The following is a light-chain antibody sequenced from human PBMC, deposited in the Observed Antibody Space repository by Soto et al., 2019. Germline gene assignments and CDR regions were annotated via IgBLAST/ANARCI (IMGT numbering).Light chain of an antibody. Sequence: DIQLTQSPSFLSASVGDRVTITCRASQGISSYLAWYQQKPEKAPKLLIYAASTLQSGVPSRFSGSGSGTEFTLTISSLQPEDFATYYCHQSRSFGQGTKVEIK. CDR1: QGISSY. CDR3: HQSRS. CDR2: AAS. V-gene: IGKV1-9*01. J-gene: IGKJ1*01.